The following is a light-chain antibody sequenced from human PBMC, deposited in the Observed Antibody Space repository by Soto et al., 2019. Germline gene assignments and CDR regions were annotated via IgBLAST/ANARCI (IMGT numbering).Light chain of an antibody. CDR1: QSISIG. J-gene: IGKJ1*01. CDR3: QQSNSYPWT. CDR2: KAS. V-gene: IGKV1-5*03. Sequence: DIQMTQSPSTLSASVGDRVTITCRASQSISIGLAWYQQKPGKAPKLLIYKASSLESGVPSRFSGSGSGTEFTLTMSSLQPDDCATYYCQQSNSYPWTFGQETKVEIK.